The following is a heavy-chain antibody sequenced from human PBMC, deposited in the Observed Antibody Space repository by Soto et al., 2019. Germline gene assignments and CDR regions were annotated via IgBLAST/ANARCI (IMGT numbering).Heavy chain of an antibody. V-gene: IGHV1-18*01. CDR2: INAYNGNT. CDR3: ARVLAPFDP. J-gene: IGHJ5*02. Sequence: HVQLVQSGAEVKKPGASVKVSCKASGYTFTSYGISWGRQAPGQGLEWMGWINAYNGNTNYAQTLQGRVTMTTDTSKSLAYMEPGSLSSAETAVYYCARVLAPFDPLGQGTLVTVSS. CDR1: GYTFTSYG.